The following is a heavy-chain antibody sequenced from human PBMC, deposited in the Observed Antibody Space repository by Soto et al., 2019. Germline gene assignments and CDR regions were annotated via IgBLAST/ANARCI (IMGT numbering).Heavy chain of an antibody. Sequence: LRLSCAASGFTFSSYAMSWVRQAPGKGLEWVSAISSSSSTIYYADSVKGRFTISRDNAKNSLYLQMNSLRAEDTALYYCANTNTPRLAVAGSYFDYWGQGTLVTVSS. CDR3: ANTNTPRLAVAGSYFDY. V-gene: IGHV3-21*04. D-gene: IGHD6-19*01. CDR1: GFTFSSYA. CDR2: ISSSSSTI. J-gene: IGHJ4*02.